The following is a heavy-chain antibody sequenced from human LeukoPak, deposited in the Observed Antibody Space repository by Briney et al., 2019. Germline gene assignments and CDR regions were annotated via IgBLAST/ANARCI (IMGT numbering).Heavy chain of an antibody. D-gene: IGHD3-22*01. V-gene: IGHV5-51*01. CDR2: IYPGDSGT. J-gene: IGHJ4*02. CDR3: ARVSPFYDSSGYNDY. Sequence: GESLKISCKGSGYSFTSYWIGWVRQVPGKGLEWMGIIYPGDSGTRYSPSFQGQVTISADKSISTAYLQWSSLKASDTAMYYCARVSPFYDSSGYNDYWGQGTLVTVSS. CDR1: GYSFTSYW.